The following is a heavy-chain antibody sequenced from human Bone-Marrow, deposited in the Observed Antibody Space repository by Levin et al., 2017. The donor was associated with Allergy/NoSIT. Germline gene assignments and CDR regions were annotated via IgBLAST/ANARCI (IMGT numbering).Heavy chain of an antibody. CDR2: ISYDGTNK. CDR3: AGVSRFNFWGYGMDV. Sequence: GGSLRLSCVASGFTFSSSSMHWVRQAPGKGLEWVAVISYDGTNKYAADSVKGRITISRDNFQNTLFLQMNSLTSEDTAVYYCAGVSRFNFWGYGMDVWGQGTTVTVSS. D-gene: IGHD3-16*01. J-gene: IGHJ6*02. CDR1: GFTFSSSS. V-gene: IGHV3-30-3*01.